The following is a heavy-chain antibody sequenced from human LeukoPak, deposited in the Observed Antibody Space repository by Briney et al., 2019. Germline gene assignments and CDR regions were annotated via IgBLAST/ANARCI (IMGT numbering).Heavy chain of an antibody. CDR3: ARDVVGMGGYGAYVGLSLDY. CDR1: GFTFSSYA. Sequence: GGSLRLSCAASGFTFSSYAMSWVRQAPGKGLEWVSAISGSGGSTYYADSVKGRFTISRDNSKNTLYLQMNSLRAEDTAVYYCARDVVGMGGYGAYVGLSLDYWDQGTLVTVSS. D-gene: IGHD5-12*01. CDR2: ISGSGGST. V-gene: IGHV3-23*01. J-gene: IGHJ4*02.